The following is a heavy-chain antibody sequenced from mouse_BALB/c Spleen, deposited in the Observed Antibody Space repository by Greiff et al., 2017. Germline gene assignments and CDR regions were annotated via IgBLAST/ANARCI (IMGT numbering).Heavy chain of an antibody. CDR3: ARSYYRYDPYFDY. V-gene: IGHV2-9*02. D-gene: IGHD2-14*01. CDR1: GFSLTSYG. J-gene: IGHJ2*01. Sequence: QVQLQQSGPGLVAPSQSLSITCTVSGFSLTSYGVHWVRQPPGKGLEWLGVIWAGGSTNYNSALMSRLSISKDNSKSQVFLKMNSLQTDDTAMYYCARSYYRYDPYFDYWGQGTTLTVSS. CDR2: IWAGGST.